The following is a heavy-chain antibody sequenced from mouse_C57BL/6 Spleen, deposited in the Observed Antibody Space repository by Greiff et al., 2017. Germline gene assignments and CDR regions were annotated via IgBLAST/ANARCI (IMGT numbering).Heavy chain of an antibody. D-gene: IGHD1-1*01. J-gene: IGHJ3*01. Sequence: VQLQQSGAELVRPGASVTLSCKASGYTFTDYEMHWVKQTPVHGLEWIGAIDPETGGTAYNQKFKGKAILTADKSSSTAYMELRILTSEDSAVYYCTRYYYGSPWFAYWGQGTLVTVSA. CDR2: IDPETGGT. CDR3: TRYYYGSPWFAY. V-gene: IGHV1-15*01. CDR1: GYTFTDYE.